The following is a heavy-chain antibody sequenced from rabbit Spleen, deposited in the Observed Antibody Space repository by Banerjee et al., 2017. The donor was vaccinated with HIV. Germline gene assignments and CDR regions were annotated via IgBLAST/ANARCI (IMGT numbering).Heavy chain of an antibody. D-gene: IGHD4-2*01. Sequence: QSLEESGGDLVKPGASLTLTCTASGFDFSSEYYMCWVRQAPGKGPEWIACIYTGDDNTFYASWAKGRFSISKTSSTTVTLQMTSLTDADTATYFCARDAGNSGGNWLGRNLWGPGTLVTVS. J-gene: IGHJ4*01. CDR1: GFDFSSEYY. CDR2: IYTGDDNT. CDR3: ARDAGNSGGNWLGRNL. V-gene: IGHV1S40*01.